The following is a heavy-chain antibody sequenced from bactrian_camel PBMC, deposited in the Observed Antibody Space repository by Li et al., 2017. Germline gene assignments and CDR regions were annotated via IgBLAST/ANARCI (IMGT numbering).Heavy chain of an antibody. D-gene: IGHD6*01. V-gene: IGHV3S35*01. CDR1: GFTFSTYA. J-gene: IGHJ4*01. CDR3: AADRLIAGLRFFD. Sequence: SGGGLVQPGGSLRLSCAASGFTFSTYAMNWVRQAPGKGLEWVSSINSGTGDKYCADSVKGRFTISRDNAKNTAYLQMDSLGPEDTAMYYCAADRLIAGLRFFDWGQGTQVTVS. CDR2: INSGTGDK.